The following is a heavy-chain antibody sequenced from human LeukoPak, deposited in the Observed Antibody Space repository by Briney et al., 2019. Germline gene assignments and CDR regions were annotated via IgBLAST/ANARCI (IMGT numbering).Heavy chain of an antibody. J-gene: IGHJ4*02. CDR1: GFTFSSFA. Sequence: GGSLRLSCAASGFTFSSFAINWVRQAPGKGLEWVSVITGSGSGADYADSVKGRFTISRDNSQNTVHLQMNSLRAEDTAVYYCAKASEGYYGVDYWGQGTLVTVSS. CDR3: AKASEGYYGVDY. D-gene: IGHD4-17*01. CDR2: ITGSGSGA. V-gene: IGHV3-23*01.